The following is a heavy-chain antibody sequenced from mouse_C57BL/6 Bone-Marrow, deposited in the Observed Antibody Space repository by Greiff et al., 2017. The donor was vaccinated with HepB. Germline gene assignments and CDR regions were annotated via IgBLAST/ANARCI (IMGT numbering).Heavy chain of an antibody. Sequence: EVQGVESGGGLVKPGGSLKLSCAASGFTFSSYAMSWVRQTPEKRLEWVATISDGGSYTYYPDNVKGRFTISRDNAKNNLYLQMSHLKSKDTAMYYCARDPPYEWYYAMDYWGQGTSVTVSS. V-gene: IGHV5-4*01. D-gene: IGHD2-3*01. CDR3: ARDPPYEWYYAMDY. J-gene: IGHJ4*01. CDR1: GFTFSSYA. CDR2: ISDGGSYT.